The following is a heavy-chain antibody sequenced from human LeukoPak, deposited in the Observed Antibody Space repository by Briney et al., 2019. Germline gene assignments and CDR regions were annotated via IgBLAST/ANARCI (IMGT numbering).Heavy chain of an antibody. CDR1: GFTFTTYW. D-gene: IGHD1-26*01. CDR2: IRHDGSEQ. V-gene: IGHV3-7*01. Sequence: GGSLRLSCAASGFTFTTYWMSWMRQAPGKGLQWVANIRHDGSEQYYVDSVKGRFTISRDNAKNSLFLQMNSLGVEDTAVYYCKSGGAAPGSFDYWGHGALVTVSS. J-gene: IGHJ4*01. CDR3: KSGGAAPGSFDY.